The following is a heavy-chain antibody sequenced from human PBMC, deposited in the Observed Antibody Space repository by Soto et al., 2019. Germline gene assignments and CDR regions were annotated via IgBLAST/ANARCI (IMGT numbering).Heavy chain of an antibody. CDR3: ARDLGYLWFGELLSWFDP. CDR1: GGSISSYY. V-gene: IGHV4-4*07. J-gene: IGHJ5*02. CDR2: IYTSGST. Sequence: SETLSLTCTVSGGSISSYYWSWIRQPAGKGLEWIGRIYTSGSTNYNPSLKSRFTMSVDTSKNQFSLELSSVTAADTAVYYCARDLGYLWFGELLSWFDPWGQGTLVTVSS. D-gene: IGHD3-10*01.